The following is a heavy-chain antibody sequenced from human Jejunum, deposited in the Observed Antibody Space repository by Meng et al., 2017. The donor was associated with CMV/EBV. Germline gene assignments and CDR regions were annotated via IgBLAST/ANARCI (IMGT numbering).Heavy chain of an antibody. D-gene: IGHD6-13*01. CDR3: ARGTGSGSWLIDS. Sequence: AGFTFSSYAMHWVRQAPGKGLEWVAVIPFDGNNEHYADSVKGRFTISRDNSKNTLYLQVNSLRPEDTGVYYCARGTGSGSWLIDSWGQGTLVTVSS. CDR2: IPFDGNNE. CDR1: GFTFSSYA. V-gene: IGHV3-30*04. J-gene: IGHJ4*02.